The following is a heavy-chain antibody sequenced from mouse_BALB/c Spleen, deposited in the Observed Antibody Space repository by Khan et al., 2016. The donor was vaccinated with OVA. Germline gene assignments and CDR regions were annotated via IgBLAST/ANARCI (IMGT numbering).Heavy chain of an antibody. Sequence: EVQLQESGPGLVKPSQSLSLTCTVTGYSITSDYAWNWIRQFPGNKLEWMGYISYSGRTSYTPSLKSRISVTRDTSKNQFILQLNSVTTEDTATYYCAMGSTYWGQGTLVTVSA. J-gene: IGHJ3*01. CDR3: AMGSTY. CDR1: GYSITSDYA. CDR2: ISYSGRT. D-gene: IGHD2-3*01. V-gene: IGHV3-2*02.